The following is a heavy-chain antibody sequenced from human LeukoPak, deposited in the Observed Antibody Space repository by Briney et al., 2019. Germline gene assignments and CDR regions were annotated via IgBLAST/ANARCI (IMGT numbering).Heavy chain of an antibody. J-gene: IGHJ5*02. CDR2: ISYDGSNK. V-gene: IGHV3-30-3*01. D-gene: IGHD2-2*01. Sequence: PGGSLRLSCAASGFTFSSYAMHWVRQAPGKGLEWVAVISYDGSNKYYADSVKGRFTISRDNSKNTLYLQMNSLRAEDTAVYYCARGTGQKYCSSTSCSGDWFDPWGQGTLVTVSS. CDR3: ARGTGQKYCSSTSCSGDWFDP. CDR1: GFTFSSYA.